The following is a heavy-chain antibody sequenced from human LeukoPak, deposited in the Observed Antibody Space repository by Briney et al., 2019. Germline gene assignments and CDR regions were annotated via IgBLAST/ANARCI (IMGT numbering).Heavy chain of an antibody. Sequence: GGSLRLSCAASGFTFSSYAMSWVRQAPGKGLEWVSAISGSGGSTYYADSVKGRFTISRDNSKYTLYLQMNSLRAEDTAVYYCAKRELPHFYYYYGMDVWGQGTTVTVSS. D-gene: IGHD1-26*01. CDR2: ISGSGGST. CDR1: GFTFSSYA. J-gene: IGHJ6*02. CDR3: AKRELPHFYYYYGMDV. V-gene: IGHV3-23*01.